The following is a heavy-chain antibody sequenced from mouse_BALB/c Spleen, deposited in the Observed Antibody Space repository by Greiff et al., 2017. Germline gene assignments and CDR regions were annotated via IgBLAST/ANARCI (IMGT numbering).Heavy chain of an antibody. CDR3: ARDIPPYYYAMDY. Sequence: EVMLVESGGGLVQPGGSLKLSCAASGFTFSSYGMSWVRQTPDKRLELVATINSNGGSTYYPDSVKGRFTISRDNAKNTLYLQMSSLKSEDTAMYYCARDIPPYYYAMDYWGQGTSVTVSS. V-gene: IGHV5-6-3*01. CDR2: INSNGGST. J-gene: IGHJ4*01. D-gene: IGHD2-10*01. CDR1: GFTFSSYG.